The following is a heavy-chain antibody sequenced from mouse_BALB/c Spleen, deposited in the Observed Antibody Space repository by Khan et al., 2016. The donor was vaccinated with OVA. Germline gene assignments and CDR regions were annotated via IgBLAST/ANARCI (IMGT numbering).Heavy chain of an antibody. CDR2: ISSGGDYT. J-gene: IGHJ3*01. D-gene: IGHD4-1*01. Sequence: EVKLMESGGDLVKPGGSLKLSCAASGFTFSSYSMSWVHQTPDKRLEWVASISSGGDYTYYPDIVKGRFTISRDNAKNTLYIEMSSLKSEYTAMYYCASHLTGSFAYWGQGTLVTVSA. V-gene: IGHV5-6*01. CDR3: ASHLTGSFAY. CDR1: GFTFSSYS.